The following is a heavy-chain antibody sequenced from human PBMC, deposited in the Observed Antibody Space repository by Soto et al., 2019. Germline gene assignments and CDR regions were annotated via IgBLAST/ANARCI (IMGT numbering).Heavy chain of an antibody. CDR1: GYTFTGYY. CDR3: ARAVYSSSFGDD. V-gene: IGHV1-2*02. Sequence: ASVKVSCKASGYTFTGYYMHWVRRAPGQGLEWMGWINPNSGGTNYAQKFQGRVTMTRDTSISTAYMELSRLRSDDTAVYYCARAVYSSSFGDDWGQGTLVTGSS. D-gene: IGHD6-6*01. J-gene: IGHJ4*02. CDR2: INPNSGGT.